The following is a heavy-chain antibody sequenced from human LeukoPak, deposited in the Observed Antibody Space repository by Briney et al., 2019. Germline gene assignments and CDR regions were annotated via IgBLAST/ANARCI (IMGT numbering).Heavy chain of an antibody. J-gene: IGHJ4*02. CDR3: ARTGRWLTPDY. V-gene: IGHV3-48*03. Sequence: GGSLRLSCAASGFTFRSYEMHWVRQAPGKGLEWVSYISSSGSTIYYADSVKGRFTISRDNAKNSLYLQMNSLRAEDTAVYYCARTGRWLTPDYWGQGTLVTVSS. D-gene: IGHD3-22*01. CDR2: ISSSGSTI. CDR1: GFTFRSYE.